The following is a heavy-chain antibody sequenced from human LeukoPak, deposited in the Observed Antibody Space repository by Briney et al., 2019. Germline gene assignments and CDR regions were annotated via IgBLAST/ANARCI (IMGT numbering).Heavy chain of an antibody. V-gene: IGHV3-30*18. D-gene: IGHD3-22*01. Sequence: GGSLRLSCAASGFTFSSYGMHWVRQAPGKGLEWVAVISYDGSNKYYADSVKGRFTISRDNSKNTLYLQMNSLRAEDTAVYYCAKDMVSGYWEYYYYGMDVWGQGTTVTVSS. CDR2: ISYDGSNK. CDR3: AKDMVSGYWEYYYYGMDV. CDR1: GFTFSSYG. J-gene: IGHJ6*02.